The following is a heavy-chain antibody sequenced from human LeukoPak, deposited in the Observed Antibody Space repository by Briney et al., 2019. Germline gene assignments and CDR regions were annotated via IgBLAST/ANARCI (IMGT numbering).Heavy chain of an antibody. CDR2: IYYSGST. CDR3: ARDLGSSGWYGEFDY. CDR1: GGSISSYY. J-gene: IGHJ4*02. D-gene: IGHD6-19*01. V-gene: IGHV4-59*01. Sequence: SETLSLTCTVSGGSISSYYWSWIRQPPGEGLEWIGYIYYSGSTNYNPSLKSRVTISVDTSKNQFSLKLSSVTAADTAVYYCARDLGSSGWYGEFDYWGQGTLVTVSS.